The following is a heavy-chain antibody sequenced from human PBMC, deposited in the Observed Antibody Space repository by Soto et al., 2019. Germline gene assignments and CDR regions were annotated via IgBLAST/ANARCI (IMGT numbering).Heavy chain of an antibody. CDR2: ISSSSSYI. CDR1: GFTFSSYS. J-gene: IGHJ6*02. D-gene: IGHD3-22*01. Sequence: PGGSLRLSCAASGFTFSSYSMNWVRQAPGKGLEWVSSISSSSSYIYYADSVKGRFTISRDNAKNSLYLQMNSLRAEDTAVYYCARGAFGSLITMIVVDYYGMDVWGQGTTVTVSS. CDR3: ARGAFGSLITMIVVDYYGMDV. V-gene: IGHV3-21*01.